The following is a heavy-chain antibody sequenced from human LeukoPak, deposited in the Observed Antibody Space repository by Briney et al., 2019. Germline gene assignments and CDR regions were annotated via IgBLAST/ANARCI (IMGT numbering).Heavy chain of an antibody. CDR3: AKRYDFWSGSFNYYNMDV. D-gene: IGHD3-3*01. Sequence: GGSLRLSCVGSAFTFSSYAMSWVRQAPGKGLEWVSGISGSGGNAYYADSIKGRFTISGDNSKNTLYLQMNSLRAEDTAVYYCAKRYDFWSGSFNYYNMDVWGQGTTVTVSS. CDR2: ISGSGGNA. V-gene: IGHV3-23*01. J-gene: IGHJ6*02. CDR1: AFTFSSYA.